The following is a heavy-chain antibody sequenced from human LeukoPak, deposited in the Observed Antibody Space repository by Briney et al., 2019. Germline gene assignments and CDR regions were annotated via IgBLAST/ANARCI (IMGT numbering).Heavy chain of an antibody. CDR1: GGSFSGYY. Sequence: SETLSLTCAVYGGSFSGYYWSWIRQPPGKGLEWIGEINHSGSTNYNPSLKSRVTISVDTSKNQFSLKLSSVTAADTAVYYCASLYYYDSSGYYVEYWGQGTLVTVSS. CDR2: INHSGST. V-gene: IGHV4-34*01. CDR3: ASLYYYDSSGYYVEY. J-gene: IGHJ4*02. D-gene: IGHD3-22*01.